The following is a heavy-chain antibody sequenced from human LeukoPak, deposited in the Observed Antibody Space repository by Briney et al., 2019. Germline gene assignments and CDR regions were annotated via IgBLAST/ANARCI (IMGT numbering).Heavy chain of an antibody. CDR3: ARGRGGSYDY. D-gene: IGHD1-26*01. Sequence: GGSLRLSCAASGFTFSNAWMHWVRQAPGKGLEYVSAIKSNGGSTYYADSVKGRFTISRDNSKNTLNLQMDSLRVEDMAVYYCARGRGGSYDYWGQGILVTVSS. J-gene: IGHJ4*02. V-gene: IGHV3-64*02. CDR2: IKSNGGST. CDR1: GFTFSNAW.